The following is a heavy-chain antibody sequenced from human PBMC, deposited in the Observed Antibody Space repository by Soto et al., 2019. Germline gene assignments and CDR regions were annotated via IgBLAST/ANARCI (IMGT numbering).Heavy chain of an antibody. V-gene: IGHV4-31*03. J-gene: IGHJ4*02. D-gene: IGHD3-16*01. Sequence: QVQLQESGPGLVKPSQTLSLTCTVSGGSTRSGAYYWTWIRQHPGKGPEWIGYIYSSGTTYYNPSLESRVTMSLDTSKNHFALNLNSVTAADTAMYYCARDGGGYGNLYYWGQGTLVIVSS. CDR1: GGSTRSGAYY. CDR2: IYSSGTT. CDR3: ARDGGGYGNLYY.